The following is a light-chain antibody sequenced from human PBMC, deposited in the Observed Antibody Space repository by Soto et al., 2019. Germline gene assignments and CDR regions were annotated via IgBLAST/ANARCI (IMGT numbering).Light chain of an antibody. CDR1: QSVSSN. CDR3: QQYKNWPKT. J-gene: IGKJ1*01. Sequence: EIVMTQSPATLSVSPWERATLSCRASQSVSSNLAWYQQKPGQAPRLLIYGASTRATGLPARFSGSGSGTESILTISSLQSEDFAIYYCQQYKNWPKTFGQGTKVDIK. V-gene: IGKV3-15*01. CDR2: GAS.